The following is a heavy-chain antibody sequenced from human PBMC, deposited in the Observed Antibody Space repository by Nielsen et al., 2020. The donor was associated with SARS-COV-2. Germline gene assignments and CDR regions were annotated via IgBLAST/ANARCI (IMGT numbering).Heavy chain of an antibody. D-gene: IGHD2-21*02. CDR1: GFTVSSND. J-gene: IGHJ6*02. CDR3: ARENVVVVTAILEYYYYYGVDV. Sequence: GESLKISCAASGFTVSSNDMSWVRQAPGKGLEWVSVIKSGGSTYYADSVKGRFTISRDNSKNTPDLQMNSLRAEDTAVYYCARENVVVVTAILEYYYYYGVDVWGQGTTVTVSS. CDR2: IKSGGST. V-gene: IGHV3-53*01.